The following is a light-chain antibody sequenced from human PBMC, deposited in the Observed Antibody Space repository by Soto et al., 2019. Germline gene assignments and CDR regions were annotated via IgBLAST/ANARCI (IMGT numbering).Light chain of an antibody. J-gene: IGKJ2*01. CDR1: QSITSNF. CDR3: QQYGRSPLMYT. Sequence: EIVLTQSPGTLSLSPGERATLSCRASQSITSNFLAWYQQKPGQAPRLLIYGASTRAAGVPDRFSGSGSGTDFTLTITRLEPEDFAVYYWQQYGRSPLMYTFGQGTKL. CDR2: GAS. V-gene: IGKV3-20*01.